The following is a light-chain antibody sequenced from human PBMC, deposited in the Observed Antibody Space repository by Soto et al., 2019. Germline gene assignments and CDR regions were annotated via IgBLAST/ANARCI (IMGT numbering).Light chain of an antibody. CDR1: QGIANI. J-gene: IGKJ3*01. V-gene: IGKV1-9*01. CDR3: HQLNSFPIT. Sequence: IQLTQSPSSLSASVGDRVTISCRASQGIANILAWYQQKPGKAPKLLIYGASTLQSGVPSRFSGSGSGTDFTLTISSLQPEDFATYYCHQLNSFPITFGPGTKVDIK. CDR2: GAS.